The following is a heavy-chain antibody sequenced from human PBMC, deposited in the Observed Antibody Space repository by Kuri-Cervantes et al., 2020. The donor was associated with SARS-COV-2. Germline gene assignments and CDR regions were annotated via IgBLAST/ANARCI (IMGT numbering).Heavy chain of an antibody. CDR2: IYYSGST. J-gene: IGHJ4*02. CDR3: ASPGLGESGPDLAY. Sequence: GSLRLSCTVSGGSISSYYWSWIRQPPGKGLEWIGYIYYSGSTNYNPSLKSRVTISVDTSKNQFSLKLASVTAADTAVYYCASPGLGESGPDLAYWGQGTLVTVSS. CDR1: GGSISSYY. V-gene: IGHV4-59*08. D-gene: IGHD3-16*01.